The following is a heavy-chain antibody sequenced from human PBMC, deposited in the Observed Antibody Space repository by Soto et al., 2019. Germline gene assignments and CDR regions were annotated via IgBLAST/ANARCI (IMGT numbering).Heavy chain of an antibody. V-gene: IGHV1-18*01. J-gene: IGHJ6*01. CDR1: GYTFTSYG. CDR3: ARDKGNDYTEKYYYYGMGV. CDR2: ISAYNGNT. D-gene: IGHD4-4*01. Sequence: QVQLVQSGAEVKKPGASVKVSCKASGYTFTSYGISWVRQAPGQGLEWMGWISAYNGNTNYAQKLQGRVTMTTDTSTSTAYMELRSLRSDDTDVYYCARDKGNDYTEKYYYYGMGVWGQGTTVTVSS.